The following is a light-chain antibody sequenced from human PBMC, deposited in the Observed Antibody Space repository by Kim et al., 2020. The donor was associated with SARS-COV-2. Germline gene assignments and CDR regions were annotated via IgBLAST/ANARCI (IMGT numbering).Light chain of an antibody. CDR2: GAS. J-gene: IGKJ5*01. V-gene: IGKV3-20*01. CDR1: QSVSSSY. CDR3: QQYGSPIT. Sequence: LSPGERATLSCRASQSVSSSYLAWYQQKPGQAPRLLIDGASSRATGIPDRFSGSGSGTDFTLTISRLEPEDFAVYYCQQYGSPITFGQGTRLEIK.